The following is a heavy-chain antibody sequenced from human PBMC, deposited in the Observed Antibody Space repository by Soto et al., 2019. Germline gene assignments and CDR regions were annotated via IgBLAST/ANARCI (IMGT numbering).Heavy chain of an antibody. CDR2: IRSNADGGTA. D-gene: IGHD3-3*01. Sequence: EVQLVESGGGLVKPGGSLRLSCAASGFTFSNAWMNWVRQAPGKGLEWVGRIRSNADGGTADYGAPVKGRFTFSRDDSQNTLFLKMNSLKTEDTAVYFCTTSISGLVTGHWGQGTLVTVSS. V-gene: IGHV3-15*07. CDR3: TTSISGLVTGH. J-gene: IGHJ4*02. CDR1: GFTFSNAW.